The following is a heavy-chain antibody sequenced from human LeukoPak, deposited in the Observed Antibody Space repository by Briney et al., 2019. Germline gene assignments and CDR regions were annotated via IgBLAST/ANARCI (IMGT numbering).Heavy chain of an antibody. CDR3: AGNYDKQRVHYYYYYIDV. CDR1: GITFHTYA. CDR2: ISGSGGNT. Sequence: PGGSLRLSCAASGITFHTYAMSWVRQAPGKGLEWVSAISGSGGNTYYVDSVKGRFTISRDNSKNSLYLQMSGLRAEDTAVYYCAGNYDKQRVHYYYYYIDVWGKGTTVTVSS. J-gene: IGHJ6*03. D-gene: IGHD3-3*01. V-gene: IGHV3-23*01.